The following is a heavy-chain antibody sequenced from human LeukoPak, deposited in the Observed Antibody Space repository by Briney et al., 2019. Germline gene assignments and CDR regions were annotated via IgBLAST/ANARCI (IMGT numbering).Heavy chain of an antibody. Sequence: PGGSLRLSCAASGFIFSVYWMHWVRQAPGKGPVWVSRIKTDGSITDYADFVKGRFTISRDNAKNTLYLQMNSLRAEDTAVYYCAQSHLYGSSGYYLIDYWGQGTLVTVSS. D-gene: IGHD3-22*01. V-gene: IGHV3-74*01. J-gene: IGHJ4*02. CDR3: AQSHLYGSSGYYLIDY. CDR2: IKTDGSIT. CDR1: GFIFSVYW.